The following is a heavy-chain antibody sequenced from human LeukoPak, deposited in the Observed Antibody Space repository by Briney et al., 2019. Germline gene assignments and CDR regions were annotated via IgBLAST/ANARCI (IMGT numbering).Heavy chain of an antibody. J-gene: IGHJ3*02. Sequence: PSQTLSLTCTVSGGSISSGGYYWSWIRRHPGEGLEWIGYIYYSGNTYYNPSLQSRVTISGDTSKNQFSLRLSSVTAADTAVYYCAGRSPGAFDIWGQGTMVTVSS. CDR3: AGRSPGAFDI. CDR1: GGSISSGGYY. D-gene: IGHD1-26*01. V-gene: IGHV4-31*03. CDR2: IYYSGNT.